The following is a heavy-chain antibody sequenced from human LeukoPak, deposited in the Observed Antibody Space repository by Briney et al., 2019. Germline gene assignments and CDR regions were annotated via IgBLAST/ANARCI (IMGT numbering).Heavy chain of an antibody. J-gene: IGHJ5*02. CDR1: GGSISNYY. D-gene: IGHD5-24*01. Sequence: SETLSLTCTVSGGSISNYYWNWIRQPPGKGLEWIGYIYYAGNTNYNPSLKSRVTISVDTSKNQFSLKLSSVTAADTAVYYCARDRLQLQSWGQGTLVTVSS. V-gene: IGHV4-59*01. CDR3: ARDRLQLQS. CDR2: IYYAGNT.